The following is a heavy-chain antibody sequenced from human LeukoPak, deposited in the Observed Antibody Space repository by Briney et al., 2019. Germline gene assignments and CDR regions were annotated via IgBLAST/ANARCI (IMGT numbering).Heavy chain of an antibody. CDR1: GGSFSGYH. J-gene: IGHJ4*02. V-gene: IGHV4-34*01. Sequence: SETLSLTCAVYGGSFSGYHWSWIRQPPGKGLEWIGEINHSGSTNYNPSLKSRVTISVDTSKNQFSLKLSSVPAADTAVYYCARGNYDYFDYWGQGTLVTVSS. D-gene: IGHD1-7*01. CDR3: ARGNYDYFDY. CDR2: INHSGST.